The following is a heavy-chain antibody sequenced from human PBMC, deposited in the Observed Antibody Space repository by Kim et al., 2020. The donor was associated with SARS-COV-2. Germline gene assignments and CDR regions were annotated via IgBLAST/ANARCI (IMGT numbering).Heavy chain of an antibody. D-gene: IGHD1-7*01. CDR3: AKVHWNYEY. V-gene: IGHV3-23*01. J-gene: IGHJ4*02. Sequence: GGSLRLSCAVSGFNFSSYAMSWVRQAPGKGLEWVSVISGSGSSTYYADSVKGRFTISRDNSKNTLYLQMNSLRAGDTAVYYCAKVHWNYEYWGEGNLVTVS. CDR2: ISGSGSST. CDR1: GFNFSSYA.